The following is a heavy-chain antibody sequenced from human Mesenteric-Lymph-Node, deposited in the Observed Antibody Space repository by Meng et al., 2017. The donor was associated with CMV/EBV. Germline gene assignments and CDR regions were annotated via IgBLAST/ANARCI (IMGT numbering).Heavy chain of an antibody. CDR1: TFPGYH. V-gene: IGHV1-2*06. CDR3: ARAGITMVRGVISWFDP. Sequence: TFPGYHMHCVRQAPGQVLEWMGRINPNSGGTNYAQKFQGRVTMTRDTSISTAYMELSRLRSDDTAVYYCARAGITMVRGVISWFDPWGQGTLVTVSS. CDR2: INPNSGGT. J-gene: IGHJ5*02. D-gene: IGHD3-10*01.